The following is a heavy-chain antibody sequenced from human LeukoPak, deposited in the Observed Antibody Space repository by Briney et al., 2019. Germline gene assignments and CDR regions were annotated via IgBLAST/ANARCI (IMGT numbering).Heavy chain of an antibody. CDR2: ISYDGSNK. CDR3: ARDRTAALDY. V-gene: IGHV3-30-3*01. J-gene: IGHJ4*02. Sequence: PGGSLRLSCAASGFTFSSYAMHWVRQAPGKGLEWVAVISYDGSNKYYADSVKGRFTISRDNSKNTLYLQMNSLRAEDTAVHYCARDRTAALDYWGQGTLVTVSS. CDR1: GFTFSSYA. D-gene: IGHD6-13*01.